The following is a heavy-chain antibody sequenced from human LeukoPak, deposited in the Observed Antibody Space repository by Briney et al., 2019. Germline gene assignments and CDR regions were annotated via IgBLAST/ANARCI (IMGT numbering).Heavy chain of an antibody. J-gene: IGHJ4*02. Sequence: SETLSLTCAVYGGSFSGYYWSWIRQPPGKGLEWIGEINHSGSTNYNPSLKSRVTILVDTSKNQFSLKLSSVTAAVAAVYYCARSPGENLLRYFDWIREYYFDYWGQGTLVTVSS. CDR3: ARSPGENLLRYFDWIREYYFDY. CDR1: GGSFSGYY. V-gene: IGHV4-34*01. CDR2: INHSGST. D-gene: IGHD3-9*01.